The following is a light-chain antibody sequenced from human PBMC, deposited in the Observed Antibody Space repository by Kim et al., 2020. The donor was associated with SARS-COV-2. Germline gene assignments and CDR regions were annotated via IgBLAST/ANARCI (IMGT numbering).Light chain of an antibody. CDR2: SAS. Sequence: DIQMTQSPSHVTASVGDRVSITCRASHDISTFLAWYQQRPGRAPKLLIYSASNLESGVPSRFSGSGSGTEFTITISSLQPEDIATYYCQQPTSFPLTFGGGTKVDIK. CDR1: HDISTF. J-gene: IGKJ4*01. CDR3: QQPTSFPLT. V-gene: IGKV1-12*01.